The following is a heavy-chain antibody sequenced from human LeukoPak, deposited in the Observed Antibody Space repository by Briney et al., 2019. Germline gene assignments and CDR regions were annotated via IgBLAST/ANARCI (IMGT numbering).Heavy chain of an antibody. CDR3: ARGPLWFGELARGVFDY. CDR1: GYIFTSYW. D-gene: IGHD3-10*01. V-gene: IGHV1-18*04. CDR2: ISAYNGNT. Sequence: GESLQISCQGSGYIFTSYWIGWVRQMPGKGLEWMGWISAYNGNTNYAQKLQGRVTMTTDTSTSTAYMELRSLRSDDTAVYYCARGPLWFGELARGVFDYWGQGTLVTVSS. J-gene: IGHJ4*02.